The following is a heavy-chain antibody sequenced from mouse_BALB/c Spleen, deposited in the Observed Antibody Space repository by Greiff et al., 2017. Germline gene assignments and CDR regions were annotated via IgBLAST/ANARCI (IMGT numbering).Heavy chain of an antibody. CDR3: TREYRFYFDY. CDR2: IYPGSGST. V-gene: IGHV1S22*01. D-gene: IGHD2-14*01. Sequence: LQQPGSELVRPGASVKLSCKASGYTFTSYWMHWVKQRPGQGLEWIGNIYPGSGSTNYDEKFKSKATLTVDTSSSTAYMQLSSLTSEDSAVYYCTREYRFYFDYWGQGTTLTVSS. J-gene: IGHJ2*01. CDR1: GYTFTSYW.